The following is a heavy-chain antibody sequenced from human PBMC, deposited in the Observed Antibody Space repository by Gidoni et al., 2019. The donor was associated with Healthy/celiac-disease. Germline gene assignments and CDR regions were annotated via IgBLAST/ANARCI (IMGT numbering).Heavy chain of an antibody. D-gene: IGHD3-22*01. Sequence: QLQLQESGPGLVKPSETLSLTCTVSGGSISSSSYYWGWIRQPPGKGLEWIGSIYYSGSTYYNPSLKSRVTISVDTSKNQFSLKLSSVTAADTAVYYCARSSYYYDSSGFVGYWGQGTLVTVSS. J-gene: IGHJ4*02. CDR2: IYYSGST. CDR1: GGSISSSSYY. CDR3: ARSSYYYDSSGFVGY. V-gene: IGHV4-39*01.